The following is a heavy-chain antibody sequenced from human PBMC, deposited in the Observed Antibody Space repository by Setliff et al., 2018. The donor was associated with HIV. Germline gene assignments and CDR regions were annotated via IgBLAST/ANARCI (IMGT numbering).Heavy chain of an antibody. CDR2: IYYSGST. Sequence: SETLSLTCTVSGGSISSSSYYWGWIRQPPGKGPEWIGSIYYSGSTYYNPSLKSRVTISVDTSKNQFSLKLSSVTAADTAVYYCARIAGDYDFWSGYSKYYYYYYMDVWGKGTTVTVS. J-gene: IGHJ6*03. CDR3: ARIAGDYDFWSGYSKYYYYYYMDV. D-gene: IGHD3-3*01. CDR1: GGSISSSSYY. V-gene: IGHV4-39*01.